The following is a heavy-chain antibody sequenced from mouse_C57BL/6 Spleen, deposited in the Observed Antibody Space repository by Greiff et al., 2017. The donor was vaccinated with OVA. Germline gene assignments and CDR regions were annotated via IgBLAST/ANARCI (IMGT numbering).Heavy chain of an antibody. CDR1: GYTFTDYY. V-gene: IGHV1-26*01. J-gene: IGHJ3*01. CDR3: ARTTEGWFAY. CDR2: IDPSDSYT. D-gene: IGHD1-1*01. Sequence: EVQLQQSGPELVKPGASVKISCKASGYTFTDYYMNWVKQSHGKSLEWIGEIDPSDSYTNYNQKFKGKSTLTVDKSSSTAYMQLSSLTSEDSAVYYCARTTEGWFAYWGQGTLVTVSA.